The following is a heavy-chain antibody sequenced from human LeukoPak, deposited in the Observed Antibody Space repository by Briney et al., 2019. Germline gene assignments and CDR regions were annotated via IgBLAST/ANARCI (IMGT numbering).Heavy chain of an antibody. CDR1: GFTFSSYA. J-gene: IGHJ6*02. CDR3: ARLGYCSGGGCYGDGYYYGMDV. Sequence: PGGSLRLSCAASGFTFSSYAMHWVRQAPGKGLEYVSAISSNGGSTYYANSVKGRFTISRDNSKNTLYLQMGSLRAEDMAVYYCARLGYCSGGGCYGDGYYYGMDVWGQGTTVTVSS. V-gene: IGHV3-64*01. D-gene: IGHD2-15*01. CDR2: ISSNGGST.